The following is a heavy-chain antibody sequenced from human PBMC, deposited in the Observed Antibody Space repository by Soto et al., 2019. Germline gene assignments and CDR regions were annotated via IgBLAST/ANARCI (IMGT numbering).Heavy chain of an antibody. Sequence: ASVKVSCKVSGYTLTELSMHWVRQAPGKGLEWMGGFDPEDGETIYAQKFQGRVTMTEDTSTDTAYMELSSLRSEDTAVYYCATLPAGTTVTTRVHGLCDPWGQGTLVTVSS. V-gene: IGHV1-24*01. CDR2: FDPEDGET. CDR1: GYTLTELS. J-gene: IGHJ5*02. D-gene: IGHD4-4*01. CDR3: ATLPAGTTVTTRVHGLCDP.